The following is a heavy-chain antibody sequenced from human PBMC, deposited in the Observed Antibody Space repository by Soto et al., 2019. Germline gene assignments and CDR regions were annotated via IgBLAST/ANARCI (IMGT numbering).Heavy chain of an antibody. CDR1: GYTFTSYG. CDR3: ARVSGISGDYVDDAFDI. V-gene: IGHV1-18*04. Sequence: ASVNVSCKAPGYTFTSYGISWVRQAPGQGLEWMGWISAYNGNTNYAQKLQGRATMTTDTSTSTAYMELRSLRSDDTAVYYCARVSGISGDYVDDAFDIWGQGTMVTVSS. D-gene: IGHD4-17*01. CDR2: ISAYNGNT. J-gene: IGHJ3*02.